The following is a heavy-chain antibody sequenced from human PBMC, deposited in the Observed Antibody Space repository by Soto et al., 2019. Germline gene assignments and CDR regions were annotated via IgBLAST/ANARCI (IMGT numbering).Heavy chain of an antibody. J-gene: IGHJ5*02. CDR1: GGSISSGGYY. D-gene: IGHD2-2*01. V-gene: IGHV4-31*03. CDR3: AREAACSSTSCYNWFDP. Sequence: TLSLTCTVSGGSISSGGYYWSWIRQHPGKGLAWIGYIYYSGSTYYNPSLKSRVTISVDTSKNQFSLKLSSVTAADTAVYYCAREAACSSTSCYNWFDPWGQGTLVTVSS. CDR2: IYYSGST.